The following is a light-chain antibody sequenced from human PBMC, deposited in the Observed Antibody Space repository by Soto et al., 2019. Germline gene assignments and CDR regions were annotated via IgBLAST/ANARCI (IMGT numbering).Light chain of an antibody. J-gene: IGLJ2*01. Sequence: QSVLTQPASVSGSPGPSITISCTGTSSDIGSYERVSWYQWHPGKAPKLMIYEDYRRPSGISNRFSGSKSGYTASLTISGLQAEDEADYYCCSYAGSSIFVVFGGGTQLTVL. CDR1: SSDIGSYER. V-gene: IGLV2-23*02. CDR3: CSYAGSSIFVV. CDR2: EDY.